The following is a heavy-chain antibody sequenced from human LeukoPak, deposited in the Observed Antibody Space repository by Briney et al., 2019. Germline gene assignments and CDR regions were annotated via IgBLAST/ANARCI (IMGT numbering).Heavy chain of an antibody. CDR1: GGSFSGYY. D-gene: IGHD4-17*01. V-gene: IGHV4-34*01. J-gene: IGHJ4*02. Sequence: ASETLSLTCAVYGGSFSGYYWSWIRQPPGKGLEWIGEINHSGSTNYNPSLKSRVTVSVDTSKNQFSLKLSSVTAADTAVYYCARGGGRRNYGFDYWGQGTLVTVSS. CDR3: ARGGGRRNYGFDY. CDR2: INHSGST.